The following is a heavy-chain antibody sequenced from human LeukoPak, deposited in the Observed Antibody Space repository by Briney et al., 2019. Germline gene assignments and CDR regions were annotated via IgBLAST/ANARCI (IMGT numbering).Heavy chain of an antibody. D-gene: IGHD6-19*01. CDR1: GYTFTGYY. Sequence: ASVTVSCKASGYTFTGYYMHWVRQAPGQGLEWMGWINPNSVGTNYAQKFQGRVTMTRDTSISTAYMELSRLRSDDTAVYYCARDRISSGWYGGGYWGQGTLVTVSS. CDR3: ARDRISSGWYGGGY. V-gene: IGHV1-2*02. J-gene: IGHJ4*02. CDR2: INPNSVGT.